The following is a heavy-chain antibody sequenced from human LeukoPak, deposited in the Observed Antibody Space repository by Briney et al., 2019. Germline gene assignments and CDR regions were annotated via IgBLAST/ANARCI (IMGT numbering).Heavy chain of an antibody. CDR3: ARQRRSSGWPNDY. J-gene: IGHJ4*02. V-gene: IGHV5-51*01. D-gene: IGHD6-19*01. Sequence: GESLKISCKGSGYSFTSYWIAWVRQMPGKGLEGRGIIYPDDSDTRYSPSFQGQVTITADKSISTAYLQWSSLKASDNAMYYCARQRRSSGWPNDYWGQGTLVTVSS. CDR1: GYSFTSYW. CDR2: IYPDDSDT.